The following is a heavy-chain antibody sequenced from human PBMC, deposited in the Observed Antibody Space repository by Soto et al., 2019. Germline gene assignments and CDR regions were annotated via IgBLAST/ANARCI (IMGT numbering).Heavy chain of an antibody. CDR1: GGTFRNYP. Sequence: QVQLVQSGTEVKKPGSSVKVSCKASGGTFRNYPINWVRQAPGQGLEWMGSIFPLTDIPDYAQNFQARLTISADKSTSTAYMELSSLTSDDKAMYFCARGPLVVLNYFESWGQGTLVTVSS. J-gene: IGHJ4*02. CDR3: ARGPLVVLNYFES. CDR2: IFPLTDIP. V-gene: IGHV1-69*02.